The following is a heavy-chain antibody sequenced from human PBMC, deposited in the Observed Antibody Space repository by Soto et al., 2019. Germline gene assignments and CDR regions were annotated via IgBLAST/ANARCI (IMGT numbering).Heavy chain of an antibody. V-gene: IGHV3-11*01. D-gene: IGHD6-6*01. CDR2: ITNSGSTK. CDR1: GFPFNDYY. J-gene: IGHJ4*02. Sequence: GGCLRLSCAASGFPFNDYYMSWIRQAPGKGLEWDSHITNSGSTKYYADSVKGRFTISRDNGKNSLFLQMNSLRAEDAAVYYCARTLAARFDYWGQGTPVTV. CDR3: ARTLAARFDY.